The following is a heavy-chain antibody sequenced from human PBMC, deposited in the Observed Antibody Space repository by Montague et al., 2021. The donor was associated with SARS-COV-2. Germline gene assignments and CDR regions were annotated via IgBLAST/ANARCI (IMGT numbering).Heavy chain of an antibody. CDR3: ARGTDVGAFDY. CDR1: GGSINGYY. CDR2: IYYNGRT. J-gene: IGHJ4*02. V-gene: IGHV4-59*01. D-gene: IGHD1-26*01. Sequence: SETLSLTCTVSGGSINGYYWTWVRQPPGKGLQWIAHIYYNGRTSYIPSLKSRLSVSLDKAKYQFSLELTSVTAADTARYFCARGTDVGAFDYWGWGALVSVSS.